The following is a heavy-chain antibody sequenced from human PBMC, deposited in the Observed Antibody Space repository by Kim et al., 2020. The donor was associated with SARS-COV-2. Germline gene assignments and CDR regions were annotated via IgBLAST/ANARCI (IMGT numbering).Heavy chain of an antibody. CDR1: GVSIDTSDYY. Sequence: SETLSLTCTVSGVSIDTSDYYWAWIRQPPGQGLEWIATIYFTGTTFYNPSLKSRATVSIDTSKDQFSLDLNSVTTTDTSMYYCARQVRVGRHLDHCGQGISVTVYS. V-gene: IGHV4-39*01. J-gene: IGHJ4*02. CDR3: ARQVRVGRHLDH. D-gene: IGHD2-2*01. CDR2: IYFTGTT.